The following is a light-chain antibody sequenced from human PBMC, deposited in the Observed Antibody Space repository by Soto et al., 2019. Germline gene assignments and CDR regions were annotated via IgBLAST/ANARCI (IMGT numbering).Light chain of an antibody. CDR1: SSDVGRYNF. CDR3: FSYTTSNTWV. J-gene: IGLJ3*02. CDR2: DVN. V-gene: IGLV2-14*01. Sequence: QSALTRPASVSGSPGQSITISCTGTSSDVGRYNFVSWYQQHPGKAPKLMISDVNHRPSGVSNRFSGSKSGNTASLTISGLQAEDEADYYCFSYTTSNTWVFGGGTKLTVL.